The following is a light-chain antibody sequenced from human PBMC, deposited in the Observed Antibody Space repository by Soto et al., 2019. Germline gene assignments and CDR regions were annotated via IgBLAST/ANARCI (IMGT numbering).Light chain of an antibody. Sequence: DIQMTQSPSSLSASVVDRVNITCRASQSISSYLNWYQQKPGKAPKLLIYAASSLQSGVPSRFSGSGSGTDFTLTISSLQPEDFATYYCQQSYSTPPTFGQGTKVDI. V-gene: IGKV1-39*01. CDR2: AAS. J-gene: IGKJ1*01. CDR3: QQSYSTPPT. CDR1: QSISSY.